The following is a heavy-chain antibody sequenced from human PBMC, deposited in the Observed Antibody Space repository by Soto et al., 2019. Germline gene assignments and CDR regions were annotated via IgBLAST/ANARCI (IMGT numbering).Heavy chain of an antibody. CDR2: IYYSGST. V-gene: IGHV4-59*08. D-gene: IGHD5-12*01. J-gene: IGHJ4*02. CDR1: GGSISSYD. Sequence: SETLSLTCTVSGGSISSYDWSWIRQPPGKGLEWIGYIYYSGSTNYNPSLKSRVTISVDTSKNQFSLKLSSVTAADTAVYYCARLEWLRSYYFXYWGQGTLVTVSS. CDR3: ARLEWLRSYYFXY.